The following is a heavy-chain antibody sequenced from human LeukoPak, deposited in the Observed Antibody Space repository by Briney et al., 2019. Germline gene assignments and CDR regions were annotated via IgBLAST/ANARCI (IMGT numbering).Heavy chain of an antibody. J-gene: IGHJ6*04. V-gene: IGHV3-30*04. CDR2: ISYDGSNK. CDR1: GFTFSSYA. CDR3: ARGGAAAGPGGPYYYGMDV. D-gene: IGHD6-13*01. Sequence: GRSLRLSWAASGFTFSSYAMHWVRQAPDKGLEWVAVISYDGSNKYYADSVKGRFTISRDNPKNTLYLQMNSLRAEDTAVYYCARGGAAAGPGGPYYYGMDVWGKGTTVTVSS.